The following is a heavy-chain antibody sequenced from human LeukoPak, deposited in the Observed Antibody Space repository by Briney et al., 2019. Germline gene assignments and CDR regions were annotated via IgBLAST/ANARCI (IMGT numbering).Heavy chain of an antibody. D-gene: IGHD4-17*01. CDR2: INTSGGST. J-gene: IGHJ4*02. V-gene: IGHV1-46*01. Sequence: GASVKVSCKASGYTFTSYYMHWVRQAPGQGLEWVGIINTSGGSTSYAQKFQGRVTMTRDTSTSTVYMELSSLRSEDTAVYYCARVVGYGDYFDYWGQGTLVTVSS. CDR1: GYTFTSYY. CDR3: ARVVGYGDYFDY.